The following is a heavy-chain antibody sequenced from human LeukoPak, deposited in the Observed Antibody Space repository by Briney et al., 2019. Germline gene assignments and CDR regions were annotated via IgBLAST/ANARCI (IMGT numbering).Heavy chain of an antibody. V-gene: IGHV3-30-3*01. D-gene: IGHD3-22*01. J-gene: IGHJ4*02. CDR3: ARDRRADTYYYDSSGSKLFDY. CDR1: GFTFSSYA. Sequence: GRSPRLSCAASGFTFSSYAMHWVRQAPGKGLEWVAVISYDGSNKYYADSVKGRFTISRDNSKNTLYLQMNSLRAEDTAAYYCARDRRADTYYYDSSGSKLFDYWGQGTLVTVSS. CDR2: ISYDGSNK.